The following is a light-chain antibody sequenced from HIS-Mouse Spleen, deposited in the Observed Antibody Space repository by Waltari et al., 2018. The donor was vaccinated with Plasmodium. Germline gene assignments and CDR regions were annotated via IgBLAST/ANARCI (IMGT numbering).Light chain of an antibody. CDR2: DVS. Sequence: QSALTQPRSVSGSPGQSVPISCTGTSIDVSGYHYVSWYQQHPGKAPKLMIYDVSKRPSGVPDRFSGSKSGNTASLTISGLQAEDEADYYCCSYAGSYTWVFGGGTKLTVL. CDR3: CSYAGSYTWV. J-gene: IGLJ3*02. CDR1: SIDVSGYHY. V-gene: IGLV2-11*01.